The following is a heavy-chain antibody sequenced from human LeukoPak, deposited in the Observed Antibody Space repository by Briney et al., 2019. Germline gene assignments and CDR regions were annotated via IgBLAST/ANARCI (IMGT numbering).Heavy chain of an antibody. V-gene: IGHV1-58*02. CDR1: GFTFPNSA. J-gene: IGHJ5*02. Sequence: GASVKVSCKASGFTFPNSAMQWVRQARGQRLEWIGWIVLGAGNTVYSHKFHDRVTITRDISTNTAYMELDSLGSEDTAVCYCAAQRGASLHDFWSTRLFAPWGQGTLVTVSS. CDR3: AAQRGASLHDFWSTRLFAP. CDR2: IVLGAGNT. D-gene: IGHD3-3*01.